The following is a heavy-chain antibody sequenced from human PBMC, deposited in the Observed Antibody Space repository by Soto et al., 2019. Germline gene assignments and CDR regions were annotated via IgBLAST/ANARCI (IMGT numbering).Heavy chain of an antibody. D-gene: IGHD3-9*01. CDR3: ARTSYDILTGRLDAFDI. J-gene: IGHJ3*02. V-gene: IGHV4-30-2*01. CDR1: GGSINNGGYS. Sequence: SETLSLTCTVSGGSINNGGYSWSWLRQPPGKGLEWIGYISHGGNTYYNPSLRSRVIMSIDKSKNHFSLGLKSVTAADTATYYCARTSYDILTGRLDAFDIWGQGTMVTVSS. CDR2: ISHGGNT.